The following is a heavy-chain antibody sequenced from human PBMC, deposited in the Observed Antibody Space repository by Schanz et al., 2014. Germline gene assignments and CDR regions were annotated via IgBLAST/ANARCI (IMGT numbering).Heavy chain of an antibody. V-gene: IGHV3-7*05. CDR2: IKQDESEK. Sequence: EVQLVESGGGLVQPGGSLRLSCVASGFTFSNYWMTWVRQAPGKGLEWVANIKQDESEKYYAGSVRGRFTISRDSAKNSLYLQMNSLRPEDTALYYCAKGSRSGSKVMDVWGKGTTVTVSS. CDR3: AKGSRSGSKVMDV. J-gene: IGHJ6*03. CDR1: GFTFSNYW. D-gene: IGHD3-10*01.